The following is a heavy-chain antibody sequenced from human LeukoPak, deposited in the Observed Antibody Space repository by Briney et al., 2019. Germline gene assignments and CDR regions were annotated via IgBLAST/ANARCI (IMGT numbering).Heavy chain of an antibody. J-gene: IGHJ5*02. CDR1: GFTFDDYG. CDR2: ITWNGGST. V-gene: IGHV3-20*04. D-gene: IGHD5-24*01. Sequence: PGGSLRLSCAASGFTFDDYGMSWVRQAPGKGLEWVSGITWNGGSTGYADSVKGRFTISRDNAKNSLYLQMNSLRAEDTAFYYCARDNSVRDEAWWFNPWGQGTLVTVSS. CDR3: ARDNSVRDEAWWFNP.